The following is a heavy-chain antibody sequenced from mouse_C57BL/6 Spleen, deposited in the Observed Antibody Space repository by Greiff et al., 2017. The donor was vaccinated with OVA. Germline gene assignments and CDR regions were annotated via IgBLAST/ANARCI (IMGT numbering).Heavy chain of an antibody. CDR1: GYTFTDYE. J-gene: IGHJ4*01. CDR3: TRGGGYYYAMDY. V-gene: IGHV1-15*01. CDR2: IDPETGGT. Sequence: QVQLQQSGAELVRPGASVTLSCKASGYTFTDYEMHWVKQTPVHGLEWIGAIDPETGGTAYNQKLKGKAILTAAKSSSTAYMELRSLTSEDSAVYYCTRGGGYYYAMDYWGQGTSVTVSS.